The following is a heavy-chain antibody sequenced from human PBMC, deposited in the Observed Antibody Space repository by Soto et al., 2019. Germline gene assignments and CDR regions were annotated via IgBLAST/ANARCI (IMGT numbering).Heavy chain of an antibody. V-gene: IGHV3-21*01. CDR1: GFTFSNHE. D-gene: IGHD6-6*01. CDR2: ISSSSSYI. CDR3: ARDYIAARPRYYYGMDV. J-gene: IGHJ6*02. Sequence: PGVPLSLSCAASGFTFSNHEMNWVRQAPGKGLEWVSSISSSSSYIYYADSVKGRFTISRDNAKNSLYLQMNSLRAEDTAVYYCARDYIAARPRYYYGMDVWGQGTTVTVSS.